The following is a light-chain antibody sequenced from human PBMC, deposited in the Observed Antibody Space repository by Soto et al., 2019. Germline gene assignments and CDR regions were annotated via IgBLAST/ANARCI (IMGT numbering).Light chain of an antibody. Sequence: DIRMTQSTSALSASVGDRFTITCRASQSISSYLNWYQQKPGKAPKLLIYAASSLQSGVPSRFSGSGSGTDFTLTISSLQPEDFATYYCQQSYSTPITFGQGTRLEIK. CDR1: QSISSY. CDR2: AAS. J-gene: IGKJ5*01. CDR3: QQSYSTPIT. V-gene: IGKV1-39*01.